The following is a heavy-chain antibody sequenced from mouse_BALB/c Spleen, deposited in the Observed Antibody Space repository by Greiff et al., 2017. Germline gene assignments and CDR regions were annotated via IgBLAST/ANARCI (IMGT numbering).Heavy chain of an antibody. CDR3: ARAGGYDDYFDY. Sequence: VQLQQSGPGLVKPSQTVSLTCTVTGISITTGNFRWSRLRQFPGNKLVWIGYIYYSGTITSNPSLTSRTTITRDTSKNLFFLEMNSLTADDTATYYCARAGGYDDYFDYWGQGTTLTVSS. J-gene: IGHJ2*01. CDR2: IYYSGTI. V-gene: IGHV3-5*02. D-gene: IGHD2-2*01. CDR1: GISITTGNFR.